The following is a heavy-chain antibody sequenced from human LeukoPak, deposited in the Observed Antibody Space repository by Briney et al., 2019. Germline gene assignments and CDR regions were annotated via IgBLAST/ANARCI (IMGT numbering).Heavy chain of an antibody. CDR3: ARTRLTTGTTFDL. CDR2: IYYSGST. J-gene: IGHJ2*01. CDR1: GVSISSYY. Sequence: KTSETLSLTCTVSGVSISSYYWSWIRQPPGKALEWVGDIYYSGSTYYNPYLKSRVTMSVDTSKNQFSLKLNSVTAVDTALYYCARTRLTTGTTFDLWGRGTLVTVSS. V-gene: IGHV4-59*04. D-gene: IGHD1-1*01.